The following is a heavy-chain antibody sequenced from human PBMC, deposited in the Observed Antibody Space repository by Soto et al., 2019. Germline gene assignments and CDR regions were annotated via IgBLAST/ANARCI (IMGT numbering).Heavy chain of an antibody. J-gene: IGHJ4*02. D-gene: IGHD2-21*02. Sequence: QVQLVQSGAEVKKPGSSVKVSCKASGGTFSSYAISWVRQAPGQGLEWMGGIIPIFGTANYAQKFQVRVAIPENKSTSTAYMELSSLRSEDTAVYYCARHSVVVTAIGIGPSYYFDSWVEGTLVAVSS. CDR3: ARHSVVVTAIGIGPSYYFDS. CDR1: GGTFSSYA. CDR2: IIPIFGTA. V-gene: IGHV1-69*06.